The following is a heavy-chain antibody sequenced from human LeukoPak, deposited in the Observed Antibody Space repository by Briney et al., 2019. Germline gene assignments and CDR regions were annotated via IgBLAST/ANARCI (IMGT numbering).Heavy chain of an antibody. CDR2: IVVGSGNT. D-gene: IGHD2-21*02. J-gene: IGHJ5*02. CDR3: ARDPYCGGDCYSDWFDP. V-gene: IGHV1-58*02. CDR1: GFTFTSSA. Sequence: SVKVSCKASGFTFTSSAMQWVRQARGQRLEWIGWIVVGSGNTNYAQKFQERVTITRDMSTSTAYMELSSLRSEDTAVYYCARDPYCGGDCYSDWFDPWGQGTLVTVSS.